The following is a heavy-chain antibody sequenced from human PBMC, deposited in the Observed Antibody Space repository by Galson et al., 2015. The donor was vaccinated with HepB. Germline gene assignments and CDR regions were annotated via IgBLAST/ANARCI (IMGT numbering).Heavy chain of an antibody. CDR3: ARVETAILTGYYKN. CDR1: GFTFSSYS. J-gene: IGHJ4*02. D-gene: IGHD3-9*01. Sequence: SLRLSCAASGFTFSSYSMNWVRQAPGKGLEWVSSISSSSSYIYYADSVKGRFTISRDNAKNSLYLQMNSLGAEDTAVYYCARVETAILTGYYKNWGQGTLVTVSS. CDR2: ISSSSSYI. V-gene: IGHV3-21*01.